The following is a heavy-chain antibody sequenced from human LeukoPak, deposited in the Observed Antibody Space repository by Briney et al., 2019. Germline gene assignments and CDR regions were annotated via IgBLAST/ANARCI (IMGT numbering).Heavy chain of an antibody. V-gene: IGHV5-51*01. CDR1: GYSFTTYW. Sequence: GKSLQISCKGSGYSFTTYWIGWVRQMPGKGLEWMGIIYPGDSDTRYSPSFQGQVTISADKSISTAYLQWGSLKASDTAMYYCARREYDSSGYYFDYWGQGTLVTVSS. CDR2: IYPGDSDT. J-gene: IGHJ4*02. CDR3: ARREYDSSGYYFDY. D-gene: IGHD3-22*01.